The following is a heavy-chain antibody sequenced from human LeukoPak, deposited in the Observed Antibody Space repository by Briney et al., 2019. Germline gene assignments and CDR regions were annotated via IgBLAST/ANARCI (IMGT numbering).Heavy chain of an antibody. V-gene: IGHV1-69*06. D-gene: IGHD3-3*01. CDR1: GGTFSSYA. J-gene: IGHJ4*02. Sequence: ASVKVSCKASGGTFSSYAISWVRQAPGQGLEWMGGIIPIFGTANYAQKFQGRVTITADKSTSTAYMELSSLRSEDTAVYYCARTLEWLNPSDYWGQGTLVTVSS. CDR3: ARTLEWLNPSDY. CDR2: IIPIFGTA.